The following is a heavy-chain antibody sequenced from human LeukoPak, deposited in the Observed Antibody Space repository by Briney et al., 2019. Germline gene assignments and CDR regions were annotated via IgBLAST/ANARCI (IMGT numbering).Heavy chain of an antibody. D-gene: IGHD2-2*01. CDR3: AREPAVLDYYYYGMDV. J-gene: IGHJ6*02. V-gene: IGHV1-46*01. Sequence: ASVKVSCKASRYTFTSYYMHWVRQAPGQGLEWMGIINPSGGSTSYAQKFQGRVTMTRDTSTSTVYMELSSLRSEDTAVYYCAREPAVLDYYYYGMDVWGQGTTVTVSS. CDR2: INPSGGST. CDR1: RYTFTSYY.